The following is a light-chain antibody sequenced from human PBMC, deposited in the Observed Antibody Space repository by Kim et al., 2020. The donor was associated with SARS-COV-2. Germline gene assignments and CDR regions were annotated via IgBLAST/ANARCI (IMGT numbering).Light chain of an antibody. Sequence: QSALTQPRSVSGSPGQSVTISCTGTSSDVGGYNYVSWYQQHPGKAPKLMIYDVSKRPSGVPDRFSGSKTGNTAFLTISGLHAEDEADYYCCSYKVFGTGTKVTVL. CDR1: SSDVGGYNY. J-gene: IGLJ1*01. V-gene: IGLV2-11*01. CDR2: DVS. CDR3: CSYKV.